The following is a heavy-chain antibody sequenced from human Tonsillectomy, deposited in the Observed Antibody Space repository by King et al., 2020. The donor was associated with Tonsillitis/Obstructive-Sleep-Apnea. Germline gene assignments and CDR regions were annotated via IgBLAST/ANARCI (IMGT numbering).Heavy chain of an antibody. J-gene: IGHJ2*01. V-gene: IGHV4-59*01. CDR1: GGSISGNY. Sequence: QLQESGPGLVKPSETLSLTCAVSGGSISGNYWSWIRQPPGKGLEWIGHIHDSGSTNYDPSLKSRVAISVDTSKNQLSLKVTSVTAADTAVYYCARVAAPYWYFDLWGRGSLVTVSS. D-gene: IGHD6-13*01. CDR2: IHDSGST. CDR3: ARVAAPYWYFDL.